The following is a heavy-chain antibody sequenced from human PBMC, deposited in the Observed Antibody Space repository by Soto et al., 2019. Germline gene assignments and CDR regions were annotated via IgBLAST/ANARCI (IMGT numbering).Heavy chain of an antibody. J-gene: IGHJ4*02. CDR3: AKVRVKHYDFWSGYYWAVDY. CDR1: GFTFSSYA. Sequence: PGGSLRLSCAASGFTFSSYAMSWVRQAPGKGLEWVSAISGSGGSTYYADSVKGRFTISRDNSKNTLYLQMNSLRAEDTAVYYCAKVRVKHYDFWSGYYWAVDYWGQGTLVTVSS. CDR2: ISGSGGST. V-gene: IGHV3-23*01. D-gene: IGHD3-3*01.